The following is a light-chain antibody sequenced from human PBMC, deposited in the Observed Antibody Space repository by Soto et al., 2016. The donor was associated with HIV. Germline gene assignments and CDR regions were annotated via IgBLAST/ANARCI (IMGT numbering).Light chain of an antibody. J-gene: IGKJ2*01. CDR1: RNIGNY. Sequence: DIQMTQSPSSLAASVGDRVSITCRASRNIGNYLNWYQQKPGKAPKLLIYAASSLQTGVTSRFSGSGSGTDFTLTISNLQPEDFAIYYCQQTYSTPPAFGLGTKLEI. CDR2: AAS. V-gene: IGKV1-39*01. CDR3: QQTYSTPPA.